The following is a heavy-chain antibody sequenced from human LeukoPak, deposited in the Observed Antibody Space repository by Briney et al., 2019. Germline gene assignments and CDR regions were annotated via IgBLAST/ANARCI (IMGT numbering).Heavy chain of an antibody. CDR2: IYSSGTI. V-gene: IGHV4-4*07. CDR1: GGSISSYY. D-gene: IGHD3-10*01. CDR3: TRDSGTTGEVKFDP. J-gene: IGHJ5*02. Sequence: PSETLSLTCSVSGGSISSYYWSWIRQPAGKGLEWIGRIYSSGTITYNPSLQSRVTMSVDTSMNEFSLKMSSVTAADTAVYYCTRDSGTTGEVKFDPWGQGTLVAVSS.